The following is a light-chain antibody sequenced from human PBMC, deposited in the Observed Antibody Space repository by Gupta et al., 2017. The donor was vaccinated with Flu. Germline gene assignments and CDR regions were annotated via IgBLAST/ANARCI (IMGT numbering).Light chain of an antibody. CDR1: QNIEDW. CDR2: KAS. Sequence: MTQSPSTLSASVGDRVTITCRASQNIEDWLAWYQQKPGKAPQLLIYKASKLEGAVPSRFGGSGFGTEFTLTISSLQPDDSAIYYCQNYNYHFGGGTKVEIK. V-gene: IGKV1-5*03. J-gene: IGKJ4*01. CDR3: QNYNYH.